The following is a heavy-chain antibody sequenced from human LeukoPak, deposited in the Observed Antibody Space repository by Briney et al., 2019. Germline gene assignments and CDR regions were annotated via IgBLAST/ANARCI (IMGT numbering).Heavy chain of an antibody. J-gene: IGHJ5*02. D-gene: IGHD6-19*01. CDR3: ARGVAGTDWFDP. CDR1: GGSFSGYY. Sequence: SETLSLTCAVYGGSFSGYYWSWIRQPPGKGLEWIGEINHSGSTNYNPSLKSRVTISVDTSENQFSLKLSSVTAADTAVYYCARGVAGTDWFDPWGQGTLVTVSS. V-gene: IGHV4-34*01. CDR2: INHSGST.